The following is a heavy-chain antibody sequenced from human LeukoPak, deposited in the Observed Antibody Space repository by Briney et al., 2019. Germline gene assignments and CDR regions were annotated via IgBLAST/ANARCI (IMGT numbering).Heavy chain of an antibody. D-gene: IGHD1-14*01. J-gene: IGHJ4*02. CDR3: ARGTMFAFDY. CDR1: GYTFTAHY. Sequence: ASVRVSCKASGYTFTAHYIHWARQTPGQGLELMGLINPNDGYTNYAQKFQGRVTMTRDTSISTAYMELNSLTSDDTALYYCARGTMFAFDYWGQGTLVTVSS. V-gene: IGHV1-2*06. CDR2: INPNDGYT.